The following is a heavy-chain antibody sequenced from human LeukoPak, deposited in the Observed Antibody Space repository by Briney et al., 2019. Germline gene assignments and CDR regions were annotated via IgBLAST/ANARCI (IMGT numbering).Heavy chain of an antibody. V-gene: IGHV3-7*01. J-gene: IGHJ6*03. CDR2: IKQDGSEK. Sequence: GGSLRLSCAASRFTFSDYYMSWIRQAPGKGLEWVANIKQDGSEKYYVDSVKGRFTISRDNAKNSLYLQMNSLRAEDTAVYYCAREFRQWLVLNYYYYMDVWGKGTTVTVSS. D-gene: IGHD6-19*01. CDR3: AREFRQWLVLNYYYYMDV. CDR1: RFTFSDYY.